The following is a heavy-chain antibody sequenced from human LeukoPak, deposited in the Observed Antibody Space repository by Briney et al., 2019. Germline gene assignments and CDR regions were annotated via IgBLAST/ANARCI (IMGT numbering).Heavy chain of an antibody. CDR2: IYHYGTT. V-gene: IGHV4-4*02. CDR3: ARGPSLGAHLDY. D-gene: IGHD1-26*01. J-gene: IGHJ4*02. CDR1: GGSISSNNW. Sequence: SETLSLTCAVSGGSISSNNWWTWVHQAPGKGLEWIGEIYHYGTTNYNPSLKGRVTISVDKSKNQFSLKFNSVTAADTAVYYCARGPSLGAHLDYWGQGTLVTVSS.